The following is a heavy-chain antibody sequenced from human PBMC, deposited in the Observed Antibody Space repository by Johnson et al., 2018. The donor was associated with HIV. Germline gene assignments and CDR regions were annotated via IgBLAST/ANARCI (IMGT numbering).Heavy chain of an antibody. CDR2: ISYDGSNK. J-gene: IGHJ3*02. CDR1: GFTFSSYA. D-gene: IGHD1-26*01. CDR3: ARDLTSGSYSGSAFDI. V-gene: IGHV3-30*14. Sequence: QVQLVESGGGVVQPGRSLRLYCAASGFTFSSYAMHWVRQAPGKGLEWVAVISYDGSNKYYADSVKGRFTISRDNSKNTLHLQMNSLRADDTAVYYCARDLTSGSYSGSAFDIWGQGTMVTVSS.